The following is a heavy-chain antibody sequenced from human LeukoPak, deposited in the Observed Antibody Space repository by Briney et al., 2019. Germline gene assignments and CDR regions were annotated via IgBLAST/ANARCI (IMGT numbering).Heavy chain of an antibody. D-gene: IGHD3-16*02. CDR1: GFTSSSYA. J-gene: IGHJ4*02. CDR2: ISGSGGST. CDR3: AKESGDGGYTFGY. V-gene: IGHV3-23*01. Sequence: GGSLRLSCAASGFTSSSYAMSRVRQAPGKGLEWVSAISGSGGSTYYTDSVKGRFTISRDNSKNTLYLQMNSLRAEDTAVYYCAKESGDGGYTFGYWGQGTLVTVSS.